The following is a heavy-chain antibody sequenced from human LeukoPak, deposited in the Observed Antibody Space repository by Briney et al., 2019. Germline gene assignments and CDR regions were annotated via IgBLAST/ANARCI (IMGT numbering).Heavy chain of an antibody. CDR3: ARLMIVATMEGQNWFDP. J-gene: IGHJ5*02. CDR2: IYYSGST. Sequence: SETLSLTCTVSGGSISSSSYYWGWIRQPPGKGLEWIGSIYYSGSTYYNPSLKSRVTISVDTSKNQFSLKLSSVTAADTAVYYCARLMIVATMEGQNWFDPWGQGTLVTVSS. D-gene: IGHD5-12*01. CDR1: GGSISSSSYY. V-gene: IGHV4-39*01.